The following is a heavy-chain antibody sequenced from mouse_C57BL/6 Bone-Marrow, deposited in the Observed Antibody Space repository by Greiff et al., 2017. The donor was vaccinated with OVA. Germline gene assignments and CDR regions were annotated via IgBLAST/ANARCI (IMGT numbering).Heavy chain of an antibody. V-gene: IGHV3-6*01. CDR2: ISYDGSN. CDR3: ARPYYGNPWWYFDV. CDR1: GYSITSGYY. D-gene: IGHD2-10*01. J-gene: IGHJ1*03. Sequence: EVHLVESGPGLVKPSQSLSLTCSVTGYSITSGYYWNWIRQFPGNKLEWMGYISYDGSNNYNPSLKNRISITRDTSKNQFFLKLNSVTTEDTATYYCARPYYGNPWWYFDVWGTGTTVTVSS.